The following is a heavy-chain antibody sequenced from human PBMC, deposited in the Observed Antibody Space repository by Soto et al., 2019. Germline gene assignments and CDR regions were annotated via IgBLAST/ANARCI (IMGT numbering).Heavy chain of an antibody. Sequence: SETLSLTCTVSGYSISTVSYWGWIRRPPGKGLEWIGSMYFTGSTYYNPSLKSRITISVDTSKNQLSLKLTSVTAADTAVYYCARDLNYGLYYFDYWGQGTLVTVSS. CDR1: GYSISTVSY. CDR2: MYFTGST. D-gene: IGHD3-10*01. CDR3: ARDLNYGLYYFDY. V-gene: IGHV4-38-2*02. J-gene: IGHJ4*02.